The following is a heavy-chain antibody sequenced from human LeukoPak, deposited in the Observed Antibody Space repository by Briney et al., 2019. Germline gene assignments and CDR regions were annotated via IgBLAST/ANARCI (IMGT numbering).Heavy chain of an antibody. J-gene: IGHJ4*02. D-gene: IGHD5-24*01. CDR2: IYTSGST. CDR3: ARGRDGYINLFDY. CDR1: GGSISSGSYY. V-gene: IGHV4-61*02. Sequence: SETLSLTCTVSGGSISSGSYYWSWIRQPAGKGLEWIGRIYTSGSTNCNPSLKSRVTISVDTSKNQFSLKLSSVTAADTAVYYCARGRDGYINLFDYWGQGTLVTVSS.